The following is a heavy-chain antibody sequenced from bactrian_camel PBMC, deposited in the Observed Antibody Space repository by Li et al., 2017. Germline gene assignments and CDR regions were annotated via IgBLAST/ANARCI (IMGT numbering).Heavy chain of an antibody. J-gene: IGHJ6*01. CDR2: RDYDAEI. D-gene: IGHD6*01. CDR1: DYTYCNAW. CDR3: TRDRGLAVPAGSFDY. Sequence: HVQLVESGGGSVQAGGSLRLSCKASDYTYCNAWFRQAPGKGRERVAARDYDAEIHYTDSVKGRFTISRDNAKNTINLELNSLKTEDTAMYYCTRDRGLAVPAGSFDYWAQGTQVTVS. V-gene: IGHV3S1*01.